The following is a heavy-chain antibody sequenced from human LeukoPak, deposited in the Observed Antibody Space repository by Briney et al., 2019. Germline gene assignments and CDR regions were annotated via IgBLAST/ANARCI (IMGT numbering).Heavy chain of an antibody. CDR2: IVVGSGYT. Sequence: SVKVSCKASGYTFTAYYIHWVRQARGQRLEWIGWIVVGSGYTNYAQKFQERVTFTGDMSTGTVYMELSSLRSEDTAVYYCAVARGLTDPLDFWGQGTLVTVSS. V-gene: IGHV1-58*02. CDR1: GYTFTAYY. CDR3: AVARGLTDPLDF. D-gene: IGHD3-10*01. J-gene: IGHJ4*02.